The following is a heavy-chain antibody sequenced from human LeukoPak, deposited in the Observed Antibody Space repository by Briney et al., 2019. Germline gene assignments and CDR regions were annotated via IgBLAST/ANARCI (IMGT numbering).Heavy chain of an antibody. CDR1: GFTFSSYG. V-gene: IGHV3-21*01. CDR3: ARDSRRDYYMDV. J-gene: IGHJ6*03. Sequence: PGGTLRLSCPASGFTFSSYGMSWVRQAPGKGLEWVSSISSSSSYIYYADSVKGRFTISRDNAKNSLYLQMSSLRAEDTAVYYCARDSRRDYYMDVWGKGTTVTVSS. CDR2: ISSSSSYI.